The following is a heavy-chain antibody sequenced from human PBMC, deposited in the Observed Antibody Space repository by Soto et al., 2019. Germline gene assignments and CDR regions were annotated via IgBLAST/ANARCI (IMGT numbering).Heavy chain of an antibody. D-gene: IGHD6-19*01. CDR2: VSGYNRNT. Sequence: QVQLVQSGVEVKMPGASVKLSCKTYGYAFTNYGVTWVRQVSGQGLEWIGWVSGYNRNTNYAQKFEDRVIMTTDTSTNTAHMELRSLRSADTVIYYCARERQWATLLYWGRGTLLTVSP. CDR1: GYAFTNYG. V-gene: IGHV1-18*01. J-gene: IGHJ4*02. CDR3: ARERQWATLLY.